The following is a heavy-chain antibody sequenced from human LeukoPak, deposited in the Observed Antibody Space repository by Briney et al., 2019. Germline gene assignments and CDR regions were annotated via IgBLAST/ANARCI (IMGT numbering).Heavy chain of an antibody. Sequence: SETLSLTCTVSGGXVSSGTYYWTWIRQPPGKGLEWIGYIYYSGSTNYNPALKSRVTISLDTSKNQFSLKLSSVTAADTAVYYCARRPGSSSTGFDYWGQGTLVTVSS. CDR1: GGXVSSGTYY. V-gene: IGHV4-61*01. CDR3: ARRPGSSSTGFDY. J-gene: IGHJ4*02. CDR2: IYYSGST. D-gene: IGHD2-2*01.